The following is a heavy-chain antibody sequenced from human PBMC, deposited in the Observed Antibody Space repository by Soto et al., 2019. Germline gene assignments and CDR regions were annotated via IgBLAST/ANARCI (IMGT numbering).Heavy chain of an antibody. CDR2: INHSGST. V-gene: IGHV4-34*01. Sequence: SETLSLTCAVYGGSFSGYYWSWIRQPPGKGLEWIGEINHSGSTNYNPSLKSRVTISVDTSKNQFSLKLSSVTAADTAVYYCARGWYRLYYYYMDVWGKGTTVTVSS. J-gene: IGHJ6*03. CDR1: GGSFSGYY. CDR3: ARGWYRLYYYYMDV. D-gene: IGHD6-13*01.